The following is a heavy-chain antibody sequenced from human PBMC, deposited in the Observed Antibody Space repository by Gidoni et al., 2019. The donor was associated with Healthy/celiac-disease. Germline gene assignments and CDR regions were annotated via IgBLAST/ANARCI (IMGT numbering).Heavy chain of an antibody. CDR1: GFTFSNAW. D-gene: IGHD2-15*01. CDR3: TGVVDSPSFDY. J-gene: IGHJ4*02. CDR2: IKSKTEGGTT. Sequence: EVQLVESGGGLVKPGGSLRLSCSASGFTFSNAWMSWVRQAPGKGLEWVGRIKSKTEGGTTDYAAPVKGRFTISRDDSKNTLYLQMNSLKTEDTAVYYCTGVVDSPSFDYWGQGTLVTVSS. V-gene: IGHV3-15*01.